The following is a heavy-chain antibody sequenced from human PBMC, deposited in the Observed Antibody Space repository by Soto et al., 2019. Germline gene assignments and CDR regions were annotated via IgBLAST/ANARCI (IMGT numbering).Heavy chain of an antibody. Sequence: QVQLVQSGGEVKKLGASVKVSCKTSGYSFATYGISWVRQAPGQGLEWMGWISAYNGNTNYAQKLQDRVTMTTDTSTSTAYMELRSLRSDDTAVYYCAREGPAPYYYCGMDVWGQGSTVTVSS. CDR1: GYSFATYG. J-gene: IGHJ6*02. V-gene: IGHV1-18*01. CDR3: AREGPAPYYYCGMDV. CDR2: ISAYNGNT.